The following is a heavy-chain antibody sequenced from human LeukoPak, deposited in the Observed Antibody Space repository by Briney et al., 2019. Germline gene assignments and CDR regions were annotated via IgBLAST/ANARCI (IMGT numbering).Heavy chain of an antibody. CDR2: IYNSGST. CDR1: GGSISSSSYY. J-gene: IGHJ4*02. CDR3: ARELQFYYDSSGYYKQ. Sequence: SETLSLTCTVSGGSISSSSYYWGWIRQPPGKGLEWIGNIYNSGSTYYNPSLKSRVSISVDTSKNQFSLKLTSVTAADTAVYYCARELQFYYDSSGYYKQWGLGTLVTVSS. V-gene: IGHV4-39*07. D-gene: IGHD3-22*01.